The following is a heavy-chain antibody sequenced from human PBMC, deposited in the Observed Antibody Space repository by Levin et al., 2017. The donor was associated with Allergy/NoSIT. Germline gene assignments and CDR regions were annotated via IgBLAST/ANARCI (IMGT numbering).Heavy chain of an antibody. CDR3: AKDAIRGSDQPYYFDY. D-gene: IGHD6-19*01. CDR2: IINSGVGT. J-gene: IGHJ4*02. CDR1: GFTFNNYA. Sequence: GESLKISCAASGFTFNNYAMSWVRQAPGKGLEWVSVIINSGVGTYYADSVKGRFTISRDNSKNTMYLQMNILRAEDTAVYFCAKDAIRGSDQPYYFDYWGQGTLVTASS. V-gene: IGHV3-23*01.